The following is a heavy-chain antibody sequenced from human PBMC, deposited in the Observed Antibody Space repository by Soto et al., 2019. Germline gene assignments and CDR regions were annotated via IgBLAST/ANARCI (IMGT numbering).Heavy chain of an antibody. J-gene: IGHJ5*02. D-gene: IGHD3-3*01. V-gene: IGHV3-21*01. CDR1: GFNFRIYT. CDR2: ISQTGDYM. Sequence: GGSLRLSCVVSGFNFRIYTMNWVRQAPGKGPEWVSSISQTGDYMVYEDSVKGRFTISRDNAKNSLYLQMNSLRAEDTAVYYCARDLGSGYYMSWFDPWGKGTLVTVSS. CDR3: ARDLGSGYYMSWFDP.